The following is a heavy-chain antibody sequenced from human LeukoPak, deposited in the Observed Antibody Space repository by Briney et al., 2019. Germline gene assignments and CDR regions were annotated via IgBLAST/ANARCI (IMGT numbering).Heavy chain of an antibody. CDR2: INSDGSRT. CDR3: VRGATGSNYVLDH. D-gene: IGHD1-26*01. J-gene: IGHJ4*02. V-gene: IGHV3-74*01. CDR1: GFTFSSYW. Sequence: PGRSLRLSCAASGFTFSSYWMHWVRQAPGKGLVWVSRINSDGSRTNYADSVKGRFTISRDNAKNTLYLQVNSLRTEDTAVYYCVRGATGSNYVLDHWGQGTPVIVSS.